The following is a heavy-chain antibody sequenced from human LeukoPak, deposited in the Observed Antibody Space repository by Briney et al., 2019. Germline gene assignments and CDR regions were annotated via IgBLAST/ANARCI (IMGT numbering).Heavy chain of an antibody. CDR1: GFTFYSYG. D-gene: IGHD3-9*01. Sequence: HPGGSLRLSCAGSGFTFYSYGMSWVRQAPGKGLEWVANIKQDGSEKYYVDSVKGRFTISRDNAKNSLYLQMNSLRAEDTAVYYCARIRGYYDILTGWDYWGQGTLVTVSS. CDR3: ARIRGYYDILTGWDY. J-gene: IGHJ4*02. V-gene: IGHV3-7*01. CDR2: IKQDGSEK.